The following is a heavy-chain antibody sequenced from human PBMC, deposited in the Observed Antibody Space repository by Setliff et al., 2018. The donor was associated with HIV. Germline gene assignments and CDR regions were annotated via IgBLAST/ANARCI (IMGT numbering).Heavy chain of an antibody. CDR3: ARGGSGAMVTLFDY. CDR2: ISSSSSYI. V-gene: IGHV3-21*01. J-gene: IGHJ4*02. D-gene: IGHD5-18*01. Sequence: RLSCAASGFTFSSYSMNWVRQAPGKGLEWVSSISSSSSYIYYADSVKGRFTISRDNAKNSLYLQMNSLRAEDTAVYYCARGGSGAMVTLFDYWGQGTLVTAPQ. CDR1: GFTFSSYS.